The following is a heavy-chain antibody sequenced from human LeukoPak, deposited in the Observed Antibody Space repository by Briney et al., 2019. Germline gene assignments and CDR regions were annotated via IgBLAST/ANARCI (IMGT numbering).Heavy chain of an antibody. J-gene: IGHJ3*02. D-gene: IGHD3-3*01. CDR2: INPSGGST. Sequence: ASVKVSCKASGYTFTSYYMHWVRQAPGQGLEWMGIINPSGGSTSYAQKFQGRVTMTRDTSTSTVYMELSSLRSEDTAVYYCARDGIFGVVIPLGAFDTWGQGTMVTVSS. CDR3: ARDGIFGVVIPLGAFDT. CDR1: GYTFTSYY. V-gene: IGHV1-46*01.